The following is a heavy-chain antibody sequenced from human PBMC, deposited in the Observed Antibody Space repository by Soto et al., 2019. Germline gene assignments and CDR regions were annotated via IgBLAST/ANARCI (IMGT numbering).Heavy chain of an antibody. J-gene: IGHJ5*02. Sequence: LEILSLTCTVSGGSISSYYWSWIRQPPGKGLEWIGYIYYSGSTNYNPSLKSRVTISVDTSKNQFSLKLSSVTAADTAVYYCARGFGYDILPGFGNRGNWFDPWGQGTLVTVSS. CDR3: ARGFGYDILPGFGNRGNWFDP. CDR2: IYYSGST. D-gene: IGHD3-9*01. CDR1: GGSISSYY. V-gene: IGHV4-59*01.